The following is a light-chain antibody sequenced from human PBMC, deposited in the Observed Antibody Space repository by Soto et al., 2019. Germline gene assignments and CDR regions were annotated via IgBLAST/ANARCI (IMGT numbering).Light chain of an antibody. J-gene: IGLJ1*01. CDR3: ATWDSSLSGGV. Sequence: QSVLTQPPSVSAAPGQRVTISCSGSSSXIENNYVSWYRQLPGTAPNLLIYEDNKRPSGIPDRFSGSKSGTSATLGITGLETGDEADYYCATWDSSLSGGVFGTGTKLTVL. CDR1: SSXIENNY. CDR2: EDN. V-gene: IGLV1-51*02.